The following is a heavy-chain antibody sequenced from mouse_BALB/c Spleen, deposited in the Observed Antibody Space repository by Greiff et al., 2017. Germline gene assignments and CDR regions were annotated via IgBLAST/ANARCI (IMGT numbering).Heavy chain of an antibody. CDR1: GYTFSSYW. V-gene: IGHV1-9*01. Sequence: VQLQQSGAELMKPGASVKISCKATGYTFSSYWIEWVKQRPGHGLEWIGEILPGSGSTNYNEKFKGKATFTADTSSNTAYMQLSSLTSEDSAVYYCAREGTALLRTPFAYWGQGTLVTVSA. J-gene: IGHJ3*01. CDR2: ILPGSGST. CDR3: AREGTALLRTPFAY. D-gene: IGHD1-2*01.